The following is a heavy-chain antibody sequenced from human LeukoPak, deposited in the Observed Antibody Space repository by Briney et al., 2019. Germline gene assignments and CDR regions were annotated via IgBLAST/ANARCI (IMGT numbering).Heavy chain of an antibody. D-gene: IGHD3-22*01. CDR3: ARALSSGYSPIDY. J-gene: IGHJ4*02. CDR2: IYYSGGT. Sequence: KPSQTLSLTCTVSNGSISSGGYYWSWIRQHPGKGLEWIGYIYYSGGTSYNPSLKSRVTISIDTSKTQFSLKLSSVTAADTAVYYCARALSSGYSPIDYWGQGTLVTVSS. CDR1: NGSISSGGYY. V-gene: IGHV4-31*03.